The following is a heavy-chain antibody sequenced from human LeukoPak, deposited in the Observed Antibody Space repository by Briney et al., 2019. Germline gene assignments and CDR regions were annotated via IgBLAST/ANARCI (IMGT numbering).Heavy chain of an antibody. V-gene: IGHV4-59*12. CDR3: ARTDYSNTNWFDP. CDR1: GGSLSSYY. Sequence: SEILSLTCTVSGGSLSSYYWSWIRQPPGKGLEWIGYIHNSGSTHYNFSLKSRVTMSLDTSKNQFSLKLTSVTAADTAVYYCARTDYSNTNWFDPWGQGTLVTVSS. CDR2: IHNSGST. J-gene: IGHJ5*02. D-gene: IGHD4-11*01.